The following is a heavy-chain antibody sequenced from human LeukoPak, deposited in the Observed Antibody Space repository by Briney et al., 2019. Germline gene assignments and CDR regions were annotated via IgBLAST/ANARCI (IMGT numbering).Heavy chain of an antibody. D-gene: IGHD4-17*01. Sequence: GGSLRLSCAASGFTFSSYGMHWVRQAPGKGLEWVAVISYDGSNKYYADSVKGRFTISRDNSKNTLYLQMNSLRAEDTAVYYCAKGGTVTTTGGAFDIWGQGTMVTVSS. CDR3: AKGGTVTTTGGAFDI. CDR1: GFTFSSYG. J-gene: IGHJ3*02. CDR2: ISYDGSNK. V-gene: IGHV3-30*18.